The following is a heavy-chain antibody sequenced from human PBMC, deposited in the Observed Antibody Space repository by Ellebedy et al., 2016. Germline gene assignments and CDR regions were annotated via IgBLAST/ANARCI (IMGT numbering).Heavy chain of an antibody. J-gene: IGHJ4*02. D-gene: IGHD5-18*01. CDR1: GFTFSNAW. CDR2: IKSKTDGGAA. V-gene: IGHV3-15*01. CDR3: TTVYRYNYDSV. Sequence: GGSLRLSCAASGFTFSNAWMNWVRQAPGKGLEWVGRIKSKTDGGAAYYAAPLKGRFTISRDDSKNTLYLQMNSLKTEDTAVYFCTTVYRYNYDSVWGQGTLVTVSS.